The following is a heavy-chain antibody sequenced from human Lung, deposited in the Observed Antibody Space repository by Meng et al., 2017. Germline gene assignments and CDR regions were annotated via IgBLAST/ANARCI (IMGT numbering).Heavy chain of an antibody. CDR1: GGCFSGYY. CDR3: ASPKQANWYFDL. D-gene: IGHD1-26*01. J-gene: IGHJ2*01. V-gene: IGHV4-34*01. Sequence: QVRLQQWGAGLFKPSETPSVACAGEGGCFSGYYGSWSRQPPGKGLEWIGENNHSESNNYNPSLKSRVTISVYTSKNPFSLKLSSVPAAATAVYYFASPKQANWYFDLWGRGTLVTVSS. CDR2: NNHSESN.